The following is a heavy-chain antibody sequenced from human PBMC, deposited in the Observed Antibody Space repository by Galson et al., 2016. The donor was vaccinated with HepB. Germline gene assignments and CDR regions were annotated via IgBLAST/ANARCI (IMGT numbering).Heavy chain of an antibody. CDR2: IFRDGSA. CDR1: GFSVRSNY. V-gene: IGHV3-53*01. D-gene: IGHD3-16*01. CDR3: AKDRHPYDYIGGKDH. J-gene: IGHJ4*02. Sequence: SLRLSCAASGFSVRSNYMTWVRQAPGKGLEWVAVIFRDGSAYYADSVKGRFTISRDNSENTLFLQMNSLSAEDTATYYCAKDRHPYDYIGGKDHWGQGTLVTVSS.